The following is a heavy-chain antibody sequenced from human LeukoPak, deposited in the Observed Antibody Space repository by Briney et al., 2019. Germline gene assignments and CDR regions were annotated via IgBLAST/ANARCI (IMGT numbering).Heavy chain of an antibody. Sequence: GGPLRLSCAASGFTFSDYYMSWIRQAPGKGLEWVSYISSSGSTIYYADSVKGRFTISRDNAKNSLYLQMNSLRAEDTAVYYCARAGDFWSGSNWFDPWGQGTLVTVSS. CDR1: GFTFSDYY. D-gene: IGHD3-3*01. V-gene: IGHV3-11*04. CDR3: ARAGDFWSGSNWFDP. CDR2: ISSSGSTI. J-gene: IGHJ5*02.